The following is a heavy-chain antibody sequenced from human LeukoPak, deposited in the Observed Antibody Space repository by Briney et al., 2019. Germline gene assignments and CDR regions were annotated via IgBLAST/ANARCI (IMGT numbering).Heavy chain of an antibody. CDR1: GGSISSSSYY. D-gene: IGHD6-19*01. CDR2: IYYSGST. CDR3: AGYPVAAHYYYYYMDV. Sequence: PSETLSLTCTVSGGSISSSSYYWGWIGQPPGKGLEWIGSIYYSGSTYYNPSLKSRVTISVDTSKNQFSLKLSSVTAADTAVYYCAGYPVAAHYYYYYMDVWGKGTTVTVSS. J-gene: IGHJ6*03. V-gene: IGHV4-39*01.